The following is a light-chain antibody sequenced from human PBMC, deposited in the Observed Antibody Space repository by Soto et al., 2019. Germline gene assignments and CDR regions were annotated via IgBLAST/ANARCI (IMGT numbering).Light chain of an antibody. CDR1: SNSVGGYNY. CDR2: EVS. V-gene: IGLV2-14*01. Sequence: QYALTQPASVSGSPGQSITISCTGTSNSVGGYNYVSWYQQHPGKAPKLMIYEVSNRPSGVSNRFSGSKSGNTASLTISGLQAEDEADYYCSSYTSSSTLVFGTGTKVTVL. J-gene: IGLJ1*01. CDR3: SSYTSSSTLV.